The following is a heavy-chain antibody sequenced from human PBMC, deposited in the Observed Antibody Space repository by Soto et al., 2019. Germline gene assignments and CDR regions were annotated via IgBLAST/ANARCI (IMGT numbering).Heavy chain of an antibody. D-gene: IGHD3-10*01. J-gene: IGHJ3*02. CDR3: AKYGSGSYGAYALDI. CDR2: INPGGREK. CDR1: GFTFGSYW. Sequence: PGGSLRLSCAASGFTFGSYWMSWVRQAPGKGLEWVANINPGGREKNYVDSVKGRFSISRDDAEKSHHLQMNSLRVEDTAVYYCAKYGSGSYGAYALDIWGQGTMVTVSS. V-gene: IGHV3-7*01.